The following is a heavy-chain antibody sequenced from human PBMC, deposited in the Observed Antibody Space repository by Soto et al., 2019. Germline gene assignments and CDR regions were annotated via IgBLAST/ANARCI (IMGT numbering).Heavy chain of an antibody. V-gene: IGHV3-43*01. D-gene: IGHD3-16*01. Sequence: QPGRSLRLSCASSGFRFDEYNMHWVRQAPGKGLEWLSLITCSCANTYYADSGKGRFTIPRDGPTKSVSLQMTSLKREATGLYYCAREILSYGSALDVWGKGTTVPVSS. J-gene: IGHJ6*04. CDR3: AREILSYGSALDV. CDR2: ITCSCANT. CDR1: GFRFDEYN.